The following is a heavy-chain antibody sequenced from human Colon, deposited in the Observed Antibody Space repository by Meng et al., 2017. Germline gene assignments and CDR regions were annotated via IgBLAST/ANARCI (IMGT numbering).Heavy chain of an antibody. V-gene: IGHV7-4-1*02. CDR1: GYTFTSYA. D-gene: IGHD1-14*01. CDR2: INTNTGNP. CDR3: ATDGRLHEPNHVSSYFDY. Sequence: VQLVQSGSDLRKPGASVKISCKASGYTFTSYAINWVRQAPGQGLEWMGWINTNTGNPTYAQGFTGRFVFSLDASVTTAYLQINSLEAEDTAVYYCATDGRLHEPNHVSSYFDYWGQGSLVTVSS. J-gene: IGHJ4*02.